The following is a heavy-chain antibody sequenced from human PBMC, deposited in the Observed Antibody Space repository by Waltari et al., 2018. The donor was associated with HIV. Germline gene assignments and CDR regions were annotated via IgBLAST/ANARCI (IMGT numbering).Heavy chain of an antibody. D-gene: IGHD1-1*01. J-gene: IGHJ3*02. CDR1: GFPFSGFS. CDR3: TRNWNHDAFDI. Sequence: EVQLVESGGGLVEPGGSLGLDCAASGFPFSGFSMHWVRQAPGKGLQYVSAITGDGGSTFYANSVKGRFTISRDNSKNTLYLQMGSLRADDMAVYYCTRNWNHDAFDIWGRGTMVTVSS. V-gene: IGHV3-64*01. CDR2: ITGDGGST.